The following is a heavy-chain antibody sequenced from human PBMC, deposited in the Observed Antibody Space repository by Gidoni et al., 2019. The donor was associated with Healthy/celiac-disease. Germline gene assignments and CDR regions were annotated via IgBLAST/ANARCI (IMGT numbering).Heavy chain of an antibody. J-gene: IGHJ5*02. CDR2: IRSKAYGGTT. Sequence: EVQLVESGGGLVKPGRSLRPSCTASGFTFGDYAMRWFRQAPGKGLEWVGFIRSKAYGGTTEYAASVKGRFTISRDDSKSIAYLQMNSLKTEDTAVYYCTRDRMNDYGDYGVSFWFDPWGQGTLVTVSS. CDR3: TRDRMNDYGDYGVSFWFDP. V-gene: IGHV3-49*05. CDR1: GFTFGDYA. D-gene: IGHD4-17*01.